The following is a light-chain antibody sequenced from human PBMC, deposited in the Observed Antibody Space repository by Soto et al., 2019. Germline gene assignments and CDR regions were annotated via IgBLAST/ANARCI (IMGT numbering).Light chain of an antibody. CDR1: SSDVGGYNF. V-gene: IGLV2-11*01. CDR3: CSYTGTYTWV. Sequence: QSALTQPRSVSGSPGQSVTISCTGTSSDVGGYNFVSWYQQHPGKAPKFMIYDVNKRPSGVPDRFSGSMSGNTASLTISGLQAEDEADYYCCSYTGTYTWVFGGGTKVTVL. CDR2: DVN. J-gene: IGLJ3*02.